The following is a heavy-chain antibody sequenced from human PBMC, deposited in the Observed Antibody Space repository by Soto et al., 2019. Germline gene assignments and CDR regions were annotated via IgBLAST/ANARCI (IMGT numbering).Heavy chain of an antibody. D-gene: IGHD3-9*01. CDR1: GGSISSGNYY. CDR3: ARDRATLDIDY. CDR2: IYYSGST. J-gene: IGHJ4*01. V-gene: IGHV4-30-4*01. Sequence: PSETLSLTCTVSGGSISSGNYYWSWIRQPPGKGLEWIGYIYYSGSTYYNPSLKSRVTISVDTSKNQFSLKLSSVTAADTAVYYCARDRATLDIDYWGHGTLVTVSS.